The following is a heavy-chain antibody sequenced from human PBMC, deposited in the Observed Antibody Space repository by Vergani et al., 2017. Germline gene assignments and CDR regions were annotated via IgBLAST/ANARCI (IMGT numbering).Heavy chain of an antibody. Sequence: QVQLVESGGGLVKPGGSLRLSCAASGFTFSDYYMSWIRQPPGKGLEWIGSIYYSGSTYYNPSLKSRVTISVDTSKNQFSLKLSSVTAADTAVYYCARGRIAAAGIRGPKYYFDYWGQGTLVTVSS. CDR1: GFTFSDYY. CDR2: IYYSGST. V-gene: IGHV4-38-2*01. J-gene: IGHJ4*02. D-gene: IGHD6-13*01. CDR3: ARGRIAAAGIRGPKYYFDY.